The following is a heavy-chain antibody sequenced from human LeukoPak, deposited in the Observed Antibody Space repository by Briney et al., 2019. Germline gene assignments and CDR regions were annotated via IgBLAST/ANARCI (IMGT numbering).Heavy chain of an antibody. CDR1: GFTFSSYA. D-gene: IGHD1-26*01. J-gene: IGHJ6*03. CDR2: ISYDGSNK. V-gene: IGHV3-30-3*01. Sequence: GGSLRLSCAASGFTFSSYAMHWVRQAPGKGLEWVAVISYDGSNKYYADSVKGRFTISRDNSKNTLYLQMNSLRAEDTAVYYCARGSSGSYRDYMDVWGKGTTVTVSS. CDR3: ARGSSGSYRDYMDV.